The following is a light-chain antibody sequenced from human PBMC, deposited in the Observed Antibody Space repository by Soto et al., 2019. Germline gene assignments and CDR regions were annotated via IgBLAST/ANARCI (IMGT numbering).Light chain of an antibody. J-gene: IGLJ1*01. CDR3: SSCTSSSAYV. CDR1: SSHVGGYNY. Sequence: QSALTQPASVSGSTGLSITISWTGTSSHVGGYNYVSWYQQHPGKAPKLMIYEVSNRPSGVSNRFSGSKSGNTASLTISGLQAEDEADYYCSSCTSSSAYVFGTGTKSPS. CDR2: EVS. V-gene: IGLV2-14*01.